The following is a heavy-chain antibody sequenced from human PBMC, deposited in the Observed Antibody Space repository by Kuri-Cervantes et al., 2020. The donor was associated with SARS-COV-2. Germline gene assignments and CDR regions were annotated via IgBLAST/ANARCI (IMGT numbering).Heavy chain of an antibody. J-gene: IGHJ4*02. CDR1: GYTFTSYG. V-gene: IGHV1-18*01. CDR2: ISAYNGNT. CDR3: ASGGGYTDFDY. Sequence: ASVKVSCKASGYTFTSYGISWVRQAPGQGLEWMGWISAYNGNTNYAQKLQGRVTMTRNTSISTVYMELSSLRSEDTAVYYCASGGGYTDFDYWGQGTLVTVSS. D-gene: IGHD6-25*01.